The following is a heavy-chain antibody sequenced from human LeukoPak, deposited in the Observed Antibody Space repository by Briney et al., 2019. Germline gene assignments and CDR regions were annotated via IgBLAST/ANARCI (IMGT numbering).Heavy chain of an antibody. D-gene: IGHD6-19*01. J-gene: IGHJ4*02. Sequence: GGSLRLSCAASGFTFSSSAMSWVRQAPGKGLEWVSAISGSGGSTYYADSVKGRFTISRDNSKNTLYLQMNSLRAEDTAVYYCAKGGEKGAVAGRGVDYWGQGTLVTVSS. V-gene: IGHV3-23*01. CDR3: AKGGEKGAVAGRGVDY. CDR2: ISGSGGST. CDR1: GFTFSSSA.